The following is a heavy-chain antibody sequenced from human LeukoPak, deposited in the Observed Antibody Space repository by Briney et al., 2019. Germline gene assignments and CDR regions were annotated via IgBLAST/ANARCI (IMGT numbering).Heavy chain of an antibody. CDR2: IYYSGST. V-gene: IGHV4-59*01. D-gene: IGHD3-22*01. CDR1: GGSISSYY. CDR3: AGDSSGYYYIYGH. Sequence: SETLSLTCTVSGGSISSYYWSWIRQPPGKGLEWIGYIYYSGSTNYNPSLKSRVTISVDTSNNQFSLKLSSVTAADTAVYYRAGDSSGYYYIYGHWGQGTLVTVSS. J-gene: IGHJ4*02.